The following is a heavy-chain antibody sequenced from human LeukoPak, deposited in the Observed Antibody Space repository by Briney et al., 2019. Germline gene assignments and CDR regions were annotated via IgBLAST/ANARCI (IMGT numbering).Heavy chain of an antibody. CDR3: AGDYIWGRLF. J-gene: IGHJ4*01. D-gene: IGHD3-16*01. CDR2: ITSDRSTT. CDR1: GFSLSDYW. Sequence: GGSLRLSCVGSGFSLSDYWMHWVRQTPGKGLMWVSRITSDRSTTWYADSVKGRFTVSRDNAKNTLFLEMNSLRDEDTAVYYCAGDYIWGRLFWGQGTLVTVSS. V-gene: IGHV3-74*01.